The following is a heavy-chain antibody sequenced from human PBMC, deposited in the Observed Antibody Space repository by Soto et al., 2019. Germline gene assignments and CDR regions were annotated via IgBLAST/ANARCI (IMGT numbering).Heavy chain of an antibody. CDR2: INTKSGFT. CDR1: GYTFNAFY. D-gene: IGHD3-9*01. J-gene: IGHJ4*02. Sequence: GASVKVSCKASGYTFNAFYIHWVRQAPGQGLEYVGWINTKSGFTRYAQNFQGRVTVTMDTSISTAYMEVSRLRSDDTAVYYCAIFGYFDRLLINWGQGTLVTVSS. CDR3: AIFGYFDRLLIN. V-gene: IGHV1-2*02.